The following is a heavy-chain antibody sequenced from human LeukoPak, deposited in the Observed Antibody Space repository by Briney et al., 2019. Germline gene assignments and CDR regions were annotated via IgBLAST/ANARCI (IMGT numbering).Heavy chain of an antibody. CDR2: IIPIFGTA. J-gene: IGHJ4*02. CDR1: GGAFSSYA. Sequence: SVKVSCKASGGAFSSYAISWVRQAPGQGLEWMGGIIPIFGTANYAQKFQGRVTITTDESTSTAYMELSSLRSEDTAVYYCARDVDCSSTSCSFPDYWGQGTLVTVSS. CDR3: ARDVDCSSTSCSFPDY. D-gene: IGHD2-2*01. V-gene: IGHV1-69*05.